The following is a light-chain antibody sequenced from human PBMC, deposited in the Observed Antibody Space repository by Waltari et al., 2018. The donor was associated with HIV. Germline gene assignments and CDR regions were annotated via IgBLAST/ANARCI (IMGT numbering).Light chain of an antibody. CDR2: KAS. Sequence: DIQMTQSPSTPSASVRDRVTLTCRGSQTSNSWLAWYQQKPGKAPKLLIYKASSLESGVPSRFSGSGSGTDFTLTISSLQPDDSATYYCQQYNNYPLTFGGGTRLEIK. CDR1: QTSNSW. J-gene: IGKJ4*01. V-gene: IGKV1-5*03. CDR3: QQYNNYPLT.